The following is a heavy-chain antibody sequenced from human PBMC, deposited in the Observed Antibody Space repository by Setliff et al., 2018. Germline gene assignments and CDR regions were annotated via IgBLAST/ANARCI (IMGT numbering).Heavy chain of an antibody. V-gene: IGHV4-30-4*01. CDR2: ISHGVST. Sequence: PSETLSLTCTVSGASVTSFDYYGSWIRQPPGKGLEYIGHISHGVSTSYSPSLKSRLSISADTSKNQFSLKLTSVTAADTAVYYCARTHCTTTSCFYFHYWGQGTVVTVSS. D-gene: IGHD2-2*01. J-gene: IGHJ4*02. CDR3: ARTHCTTTSCFYFHY. CDR1: GASVTSFDYY.